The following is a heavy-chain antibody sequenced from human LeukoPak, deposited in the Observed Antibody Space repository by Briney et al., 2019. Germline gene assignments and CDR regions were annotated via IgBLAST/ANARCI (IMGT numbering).Heavy chain of an antibody. CDR3: ARQSRRGSSAYTSGWLDY. CDR2: IYYSGTT. D-gene: IGHD6-19*01. Sequence: KPSETLSLTCTVSGGSINGYYWSWIRQAPGKGLEWIGSIYYSGTTYYNPSLKSRVTISIDTSKNQFSLRLSSVTAADTAVYYCARQSRRGSSAYTSGWLDYWGQGSLVTVSS. CDR1: GGSINGYY. J-gene: IGHJ4*02. V-gene: IGHV4-59*05.